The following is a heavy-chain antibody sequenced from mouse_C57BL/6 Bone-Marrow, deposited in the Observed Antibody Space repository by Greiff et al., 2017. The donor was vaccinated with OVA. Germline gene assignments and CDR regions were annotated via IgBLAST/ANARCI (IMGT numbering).Heavy chain of an antibody. Sequence: EVMLVESGGGLVKPGGSLKLSCAASGFTFSDYGMHWVRQAPEKGLEWVAYISSGSSTIYYADTVKGRFTISRDNAKNTLFLQMTSLRSEDTAMYYCATYDGPMDYWGQGTSVPVSS. CDR1: GFTFSDYG. V-gene: IGHV5-17*01. J-gene: IGHJ4*01. CDR3: ATYDGPMDY. D-gene: IGHD2-3*01. CDR2: ISSGSSTI.